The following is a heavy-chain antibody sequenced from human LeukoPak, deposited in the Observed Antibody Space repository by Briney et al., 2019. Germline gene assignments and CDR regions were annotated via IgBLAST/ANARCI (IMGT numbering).Heavy chain of an antibody. D-gene: IGHD4-17*01. CDR3: ATRSGDYGDYGDVY. J-gene: IGHJ4*02. V-gene: IGHV3-53*01. Sequence: GGSLRLSCAASGFIVSSNYMSWVRQAPGKGLEWVSVIYSGGSTYYADSVKGRFTISRDNSKNTLYLQMNSLRAEDTAVYYCATRSGDYGDYGDVYWGQGTLVTVSS. CDR1: GFIVSSNY. CDR2: IYSGGST.